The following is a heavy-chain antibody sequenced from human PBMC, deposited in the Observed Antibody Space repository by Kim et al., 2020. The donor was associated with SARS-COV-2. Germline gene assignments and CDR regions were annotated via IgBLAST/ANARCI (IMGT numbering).Heavy chain of an antibody. CDR1: GGSISSYY. CDR2: FYDSGNT. Sequence: SETLSLTCTVSGGSISSYYWSWIRQPPGKGLEWIGFFYDSGNTNYNPSLKSRVSISVDTSKHQFSLNLTSVTAADTAVYYCATYSGTYYYNWGQGTLATVSS. J-gene: IGHJ4*02. D-gene: IGHD3-22*01. V-gene: IGHV4-59*13. CDR3: ATYSGTYYYN.